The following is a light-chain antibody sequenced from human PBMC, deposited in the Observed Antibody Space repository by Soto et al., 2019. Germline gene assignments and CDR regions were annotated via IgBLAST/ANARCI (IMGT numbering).Light chain of an antibody. J-gene: IGLJ3*02. CDR1: SSDVGGYNY. Sequence: QSALTQPPSASGSPGQSVTISCTGTSSDVGGYNYVSWYRQHPGKAPKLMIYEVSKRPSGVPDRFSGSKSGNTASLTVSGLQAEDEADYYCSSYAGSNNLVFGGGTKLTV. CDR3: SSYAGSNNLV. CDR2: EVS. V-gene: IGLV2-8*01.